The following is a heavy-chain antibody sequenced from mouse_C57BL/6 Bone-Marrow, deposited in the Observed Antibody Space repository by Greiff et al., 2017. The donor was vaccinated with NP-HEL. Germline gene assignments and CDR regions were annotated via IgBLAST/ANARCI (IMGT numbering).Heavy chain of an antibody. Sequence: EVKLMESGGGLVQPKGSLKLSCAASGFSFNTYAMNWVRQAPGKGLEWVARIRSKSNNYATYYDDSVKDRFTISRDDSESMLYLQMNNLKTEDTAMYYCVRPQYYGSSPAWFAYWGQGTLVTVSA. CDR1: GFSFNTYA. D-gene: IGHD1-1*01. V-gene: IGHV10-1*01. CDR3: VRPQYYGSSPAWFAY. CDR2: IRSKSNNYAT. J-gene: IGHJ3*01.